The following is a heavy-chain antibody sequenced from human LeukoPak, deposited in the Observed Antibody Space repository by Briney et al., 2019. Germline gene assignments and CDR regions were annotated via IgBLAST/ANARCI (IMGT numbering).Heavy chain of an antibody. Sequence: ASVKVSCKASGYTFTGYYMHWVRQAPGQGLEWMGWINPNSGGTNYAQKFQSRVTMTRDTSISTAYMELSRLRSDDTAVYYCAGGMNYYDSSEFDPWGQGTLVTVSS. CDR2: INPNSGGT. D-gene: IGHD3-22*01. CDR3: AGGMNYYDSSEFDP. V-gene: IGHV1-2*02. J-gene: IGHJ5*02. CDR1: GYTFTGYY.